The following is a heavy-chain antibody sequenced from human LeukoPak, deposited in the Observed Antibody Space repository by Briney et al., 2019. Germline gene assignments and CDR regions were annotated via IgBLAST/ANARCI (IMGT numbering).Heavy chain of an antibody. CDR2: MTYDGSNR. CDR1: GFTFSSYG. D-gene: IGHD3-10*02. Sequence: GGSLRLSCAASGFTFSSYGMHWVRQAPGRGLEWVTFMTYDGSNRFYAESVKGRFTISRDKSKNTLYLQMNSLRVEDTAVYYCARDQGTVFGYFNYWGQGTLVTVSS. J-gene: IGHJ4*02. V-gene: IGHV3-30*02. CDR3: ARDQGTVFGYFNY.